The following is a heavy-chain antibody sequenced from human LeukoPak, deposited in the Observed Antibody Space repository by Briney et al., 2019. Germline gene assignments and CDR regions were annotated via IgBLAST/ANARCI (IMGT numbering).Heavy chain of an antibody. CDR3: ANTTRRGYSYGSLDY. Sequence: SETLSLTCTVSGGSISSYYCCWIRKPAGKGLGLVWRIYTSGSTNYNPSLKSRVTMSVDTSKNQFSLKLSSVTAADTAVYYCANTTRRGYSYGSLDYWGQGTLVTVSS. D-gene: IGHD5-18*01. J-gene: IGHJ4*02. V-gene: IGHV4-4*07. CDR2: IYTSGST. CDR1: GGSISSYY.